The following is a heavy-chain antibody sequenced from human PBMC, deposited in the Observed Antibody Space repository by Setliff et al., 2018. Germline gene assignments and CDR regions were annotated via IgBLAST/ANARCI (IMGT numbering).Heavy chain of an antibody. D-gene: IGHD1-20*01. CDR3: AKDRVPDGIWDFDS. V-gene: IGHV3-23*03. Sequence: SLRLSCVGSGFSFSTYSMAWVRQAPGKGLQWVSGIYGGGGNGGRNTFYADPVKGRFTISRDNSKNTLYLQMNSLRAEDTALYHCAKDRVPDGIWDFDSWGPGSLVTVSS. J-gene: IGHJ5*01. CDR2: IYGGGGNGGRNT. CDR1: GFSFSTYS.